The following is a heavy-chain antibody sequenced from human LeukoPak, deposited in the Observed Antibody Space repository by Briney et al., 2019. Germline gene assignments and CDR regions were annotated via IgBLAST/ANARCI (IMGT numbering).Heavy chain of an antibody. J-gene: IGHJ5*02. Sequence: GASVKVSCKASGYTFTGYYMHWVRQAPGQGLEWMGWINPNSGGTNYAQKFQGRVTMTRDTSISTAYMELSRLRSDDTAVYYCARGGSGSYHLIWFDPWGQGTLVTVSS. CDR1: GYTFTGYY. CDR3: ARGGSGSYHLIWFDP. V-gene: IGHV1-2*02. CDR2: INPNSGGT. D-gene: IGHD3-10*01.